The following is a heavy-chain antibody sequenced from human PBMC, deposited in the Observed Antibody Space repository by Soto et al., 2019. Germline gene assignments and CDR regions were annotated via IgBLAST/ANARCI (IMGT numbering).Heavy chain of an antibody. D-gene: IGHD1-1*01. CDR2: ISWNSGSI. Sequence: EVQLVESGGGLVQPGRSLRLSCAASGFTFDDYAMHWVRQAPGKGLEWVSGISWNSGSIGYADSVKGRFTISRDNAKNSLYLQMNSLRAEDTALYYCAKVFQKAWNDHGDAFDIWGQGTMVTVSS. CDR1: GFTFDDYA. V-gene: IGHV3-9*01. CDR3: AKVFQKAWNDHGDAFDI. J-gene: IGHJ3*02.